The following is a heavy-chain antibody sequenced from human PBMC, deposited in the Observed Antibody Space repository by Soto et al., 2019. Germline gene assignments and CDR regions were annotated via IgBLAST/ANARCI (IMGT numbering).Heavy chain of an antibody. D-gene: IGHD6-13*01. CDR1: GGSISSSSYY. V-gene: IGHV4-39*01. CDR3: ARHGTAAGTTYYYYYMDV. CDR2: IYYSGST. Sequence: PSETLYLTCTVSGGSISSSSYYWGWIRQPPGKGLEWIGSIYYSGSTYYNPSLKSRVTISVDTSKNQFSLKLSSVTAADTAVYYCARHGTAAGTTYYYYYMDVWGKGTTVTVSS. J-gene: IGHJ6*03.